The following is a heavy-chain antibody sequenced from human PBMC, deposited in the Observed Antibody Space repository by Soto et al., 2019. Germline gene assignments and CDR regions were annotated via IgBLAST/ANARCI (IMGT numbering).Heavy chain of an antibody. Sequence: EVHLVVSGGGLVQSGGSLRLSCAASGFTFNIYWMSWVRQAPGKGLEWVANIKQDGSDKYYVDSVKGRFTISRDNTKNSLYLQMNSLRVDDTAVYYCARGGRPDIWGQGTMVTVSS. CDR3: ARGGRPDI. V-gene: IGHV3-7*01. CDR2: IKQDGSDK. D-gene: IGHD3-10*01. J-gene: IGHJ3*02. CDR1: GFTFNIYW.